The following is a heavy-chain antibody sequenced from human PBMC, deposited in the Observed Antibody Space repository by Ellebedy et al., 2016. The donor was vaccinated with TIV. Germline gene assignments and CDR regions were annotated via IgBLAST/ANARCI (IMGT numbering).Heavy chain of an antibody. D-gene: IGHD3-3*01. CDR3: ARVGGPDNLEYHI. CDR1: GGTFSSYA. Sequence: ASVKVSCKASGGTFSSYAISWVRQAPGQGLEWVGGIIPIFGTANYAQKFQGRVTITADESSTTAYMELSSRRSDDTAVYYCARVGGPDNLEYHIWGQGTMVTVSS. CDR2: IIPIFGTA. J-gene: IGHJ3*02. V-gene: IGHV1-69*13.